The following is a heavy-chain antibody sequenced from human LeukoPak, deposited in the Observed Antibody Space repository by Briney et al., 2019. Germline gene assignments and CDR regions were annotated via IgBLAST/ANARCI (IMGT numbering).Heavy chain of an antibody. CDR2: IYYSGST. Sequence: SETLSLTCTVSGGSISSSSYYWGWIRQPPGKGLEWIVSIYYSGSTYYNPSLKSRVTISVDTSKNQFSLKLSSVTAADTAVYYCARSASLGGVGAYSEAFDIWGQGTMVTVSS. J-gene: IGHJ3*02. D-gene: IGHD1-26*01. CDR3: ARSASLGGVGAYSEAFDI. CDR1: GGSISSSSYY. V-gene: IGHV4-39*07.